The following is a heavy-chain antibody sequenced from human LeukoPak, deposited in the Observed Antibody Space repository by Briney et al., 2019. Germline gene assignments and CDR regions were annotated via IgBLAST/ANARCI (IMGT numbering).Heavy chain of an antibody. CDR1: GYTFTGYY. V-gene: IGHV1-2*06. D-gene: IGHD1-26*01. CDR3: ARSGIRVVGATNFDY. J-gene: IGHJ4*02. CDR2: INPNSGGT. Sequence: ASVKVSCXASGYTFTGYYMHWVRQAPGQGLEWMARINPNSGGTNYAQKFQGRVTMTRDTSISTAYMELSRLRSDDTAVYYCARSGIRVVGATNFDYWGQGTLVTVSS.